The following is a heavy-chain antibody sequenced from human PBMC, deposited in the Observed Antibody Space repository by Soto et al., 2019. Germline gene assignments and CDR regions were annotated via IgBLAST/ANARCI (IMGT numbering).Heavy chain of an antibody. CDR1: GGTFSNYA. V-gene: IGHV1-69*12. J-gene: IGHJ5*02. CDR3: AKDGGQDGYFGNWFAP. D-gene: IGHD5-12*01. Sequence: QVQLVQSGAEVKKPGSSVKVSCKASGGTFSNYAITWVRQAPGQGLEWLGGIIPIFGSANYAQTFQGRVTITADESTTTAYMELSSLRSDDTAVYYCAKDGGQDGYFGNWFAPWGQGTLVTVSS. CDR2: IIPIFGSA.